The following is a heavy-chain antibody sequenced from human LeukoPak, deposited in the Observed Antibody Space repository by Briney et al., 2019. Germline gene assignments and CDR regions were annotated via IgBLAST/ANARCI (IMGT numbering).Heavy chain of an antibody. V-gene: IGHV4-4*07. J-gene: IGHJ6*03. CDR2: IYTSGST. CDR1: GGSISSYY. CDR3: ARDLGIAARTYYHMDV. Sequence: SETLSLTCTVSGGSISSYYWSWIRQPAGKGLEWIGRIYTSGSTNYNPSLKSRVTMSVDTSKNQFSLKLSSVTAADTAVYYCARDLGIAARTYYHMDVWGKRTTVTLSS. D-gene: IGHD6-6*01.